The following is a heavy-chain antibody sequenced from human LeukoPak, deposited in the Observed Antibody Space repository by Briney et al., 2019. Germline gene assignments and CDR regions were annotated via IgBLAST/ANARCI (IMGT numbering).Heavy chain of an antibody. CDR3: ARSESQQLDRDY. Sequence: PGESLRISCKASGYSFTSYWISWVRQMPGKGLEWMGRIDPSDSYTNYSPSFQGHVTISADKSISTAYLQWSSLKASDNAMYYCARSESQQLDRDYWGQGTLVTVSS. J-gene: IGHJ4*02. D-gene: IGHD6-13*01. CDR2: IDPSDSYT. CDR1: GYSFTSYW. V-gene: IGHV5-10-1*01.